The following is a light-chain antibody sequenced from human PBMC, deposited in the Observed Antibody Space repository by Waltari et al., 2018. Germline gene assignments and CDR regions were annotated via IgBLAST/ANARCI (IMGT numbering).Light chain of an antibody. CDR3: QAWDSSTYHVV. J-gene: IGLJ2*01. Sequence: HQMPDQTQVVVLYQETKRASGIPERYCCSNSGNTANLTSSGPQAMDEADYDCQAWDSSTYHVVFGGGTKLTVL. V-gene: IGLV3-1*01. CDR2: QET.